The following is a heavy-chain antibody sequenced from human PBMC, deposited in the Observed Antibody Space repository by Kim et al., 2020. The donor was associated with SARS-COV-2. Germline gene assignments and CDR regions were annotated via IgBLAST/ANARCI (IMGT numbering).Heavy chain of an antibody. V-gene: IGHV3-7*03. CDR1: GFTFSSYW. Sequence: GGSLRLSCAASGFTFSSYWMSWVRQAPGKGLEWVANIKQDGSEKYYVDSVKGRFTISRDNAKNSLYLQMNSLRAEDTAVYYCARDYEGFGEFPNWFDPWGQGTLVTVSS. CDR3: ARDYEGFGEFPNWFDP. J-gene: IGHJ5*02. D-gene: IGHD3-10*01. CDR2: IKQDGSEK.